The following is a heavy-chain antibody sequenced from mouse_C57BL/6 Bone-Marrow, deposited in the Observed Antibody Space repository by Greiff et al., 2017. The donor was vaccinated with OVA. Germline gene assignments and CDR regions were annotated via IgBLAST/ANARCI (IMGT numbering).Heavy chain of an antibody. CDR3: ARSGNDYDRSWFAY. D-gene: IGHD2-4*01. J-gene: IGHJ3*01. V-gene: IGHV1-69*01. CDR2: IDPSDSYT. Sequence: QVQLQQPGAELVMPGASVKLSCKASGYTFTSYWMHWVKQRPGQGLEWIGEIDPSDSYTNYNQKFKGKSTLTVDKSSSTAYMQLSSLTSEDSAVYYCARSGNDYDRSWFAYWGQGTLVTVSA. CDR1: GYTFTSYW.